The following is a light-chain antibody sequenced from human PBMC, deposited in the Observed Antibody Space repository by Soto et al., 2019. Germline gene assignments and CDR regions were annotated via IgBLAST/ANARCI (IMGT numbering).Light chain of an antibody. V-gene: IGKV1-12*01. CDR3: QQGNSFPLT. Sequence: DIQMTQSPSSVSASVGDRVTITCRASQDISTWLAWFQQKRGEAPRLLIYTASSLHSGVPSRFSVSGSGTDFTLTISSLQPEDFATYYCQQGNSFPLTFGGGTKVEIK. CDR2: TAS. J-gene: IGKJ4*01. CDR1: QDISTW.